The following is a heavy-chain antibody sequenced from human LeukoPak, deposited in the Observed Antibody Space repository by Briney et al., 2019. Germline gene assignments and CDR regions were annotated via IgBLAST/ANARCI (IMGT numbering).Heavy chain of an antibody. CDR1: GYTFTSYY. D-gene: IGHD6-13*01. V-gene: IGHV1-46*01. CDR3: ELGIAAAGTYFDY. CDR2: INPSGGST. Sequence: GASVKVSCKASGYTFTSYYMHWVRQAPGQGLEWMGIINPSGGSTSYAQKFQGRVTMTRDMSTSTVYMELSSLRPEDMAVYYCELGIAAAGTYFDYWGQGTLVTVSS. J-gene: IGHJ4*02.